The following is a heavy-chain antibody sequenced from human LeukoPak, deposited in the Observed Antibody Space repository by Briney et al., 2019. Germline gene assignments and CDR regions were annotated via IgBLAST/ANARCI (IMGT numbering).Heavy chain of an antibody. D-gene: IGHD6-13*01. J-gene: IGHJ4*02. CDR3: ARDGIAAAAIDY. CDR2: IYYSGST. V-gene: IGHV4-30-4*08. CDR1: GGSISSGDYY. Sequence: SETLSLTCTVSGGSISSGDYYWSWIRQPPGKGLEWIGYIYYSGSTYYNPSLKSRVTISVDTSKNQFSLKLSSVTAVDTAVYYCARDGIAAAAIDYWGQGTLVTVSS.